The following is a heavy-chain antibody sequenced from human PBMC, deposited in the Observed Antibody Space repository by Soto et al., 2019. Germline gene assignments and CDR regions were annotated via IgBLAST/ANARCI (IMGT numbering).Heavy chain of an antibody. V-gene: IGHV3-23*01. CDR1: GFTFSNYA. CDR2: ISGSGGST. J-gene: IGHJ4*02. Sequence: EVQLLESGGGLVQPGGSLRLSCAASGFTFSNYAMSWVRQAPGKGLEWVSGISGSGGSTYYADSVKGPFTISRDNSKNRLYLQMNSRRAEDTAVYYCAKSHVSSGYYYAFGDWGQGTLVTVSS. CDR3: AKSHVSSGYYYAFGD. D-gene: IGHD3-22*01.